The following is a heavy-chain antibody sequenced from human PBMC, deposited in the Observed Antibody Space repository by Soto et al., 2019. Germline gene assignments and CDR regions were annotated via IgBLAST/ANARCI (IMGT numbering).Heavy chain of an antibody. Sequence: QVQLVESGGGVVQPGRSLRLSCAASGFTFSSYGMHWVRQAPGKGLEWVTVISYDGNVAYYADSVKGRFTISRDNSKNTLYLQMNTLRTEDTAMYYCAKEGPITNWYFDYWGQGHLVNVS. CDR1: GFTFSSYG. D-gene: IGHD1-1*01. CDR2: ISYDGNVA. V-gene: IGHV3-30*18. CDR3: AKEGPITNWYFDY. J-gene: IGHJ4*02.